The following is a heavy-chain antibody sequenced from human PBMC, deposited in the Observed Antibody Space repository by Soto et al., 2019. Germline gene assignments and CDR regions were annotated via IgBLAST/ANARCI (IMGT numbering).Heavy chain of an antibody. CDR2: IYPGDSDT. J-gene: IGHJ6*02. CDR1: GYSFTSYW. D-gene: IGHD3-22*01. CDR3: ARVERGYYDSSGYTTIYYYYGMDV. V-gene: IGHV5-51*01. Sequence: PGESLKISCKGSGYSFTSYWIGWVRQMPGKGLEWMGIIYPGDSDTRYSPSFQGQVTISADKSISTAYLQWSSLKASDTAMYYCARVERGYYDSSGYTTIYYYYGMDVWGQRTTVTVSS.